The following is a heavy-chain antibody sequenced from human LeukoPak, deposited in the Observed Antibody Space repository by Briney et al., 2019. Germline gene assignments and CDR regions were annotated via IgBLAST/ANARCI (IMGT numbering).Heavy chain of an antibody. V-gene: IGHV1-69*06. CDR2: IVPIFGKP. D-gene: IGHD6-19*01. CDR1: GGTFSTYA. J-gene: IGHJ4*02. Sequence: GASVKVSCKASGGTFSTYAISWVRQAPGQGLEWMGGIVPIFGKPSYAQKFQGRVTITADTSTSTVYMELSSLRSDDTAVYYCAREASYKWLVRVFDYWGQGTLVTVSS. CDR3: AREASYKWLVRVFDY.